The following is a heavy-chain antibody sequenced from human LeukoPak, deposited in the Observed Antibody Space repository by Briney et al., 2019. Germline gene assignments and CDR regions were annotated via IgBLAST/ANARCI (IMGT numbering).Heavy chain of an antibody. V-gene: IGHV3-7*01. D-gene: IGHD3-3*01. CDR3: AREGGGVVQAWYYYGMDV. J-gene: IGHJ6*02. CDR1: GFTFSSYW. Sequence: GGSLRLSCAASGFTFSSYWMSWVRQAPGKGLEWVANIKQDGSEKYYVDSVKGRFTISRDNAKNSLYLQMNSLRAEDTAVYYCAREGGGVVQAWYYYGMDVWGQGTTVTVSS. CDR2: IKQDGSEK.